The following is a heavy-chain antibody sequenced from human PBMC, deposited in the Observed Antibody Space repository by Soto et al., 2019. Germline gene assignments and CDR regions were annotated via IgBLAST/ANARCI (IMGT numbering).Heavy chain of an antibody. D-gene: IGHD3-10*01. Sequence: ASVKVSCKASGYTFTTYGIAWVRQAPGQGLEWVGWINTYSGHANYAQKLQGRVTVTTDTSTSTAYMEVGSLRSDDTAVYYCARVYNYGSGRYSTPASSWFDFWGQGTQVTVSP. V-gene: IGHV1-18*01. CDR3: ARVYNYGSGRYSTPASSWFDF. CDR2: INTYSGHA. CDR1: GYTFTTYG. J-gene: IGHJ4*02.